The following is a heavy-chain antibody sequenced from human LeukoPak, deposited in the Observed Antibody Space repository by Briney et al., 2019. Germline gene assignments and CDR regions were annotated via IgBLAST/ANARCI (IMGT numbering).Heavy chain of an antibody. CDR3: AREGGSSTRAYYYYGMDV. D-gene: IGHD6-13*01. CDR2: IIPIFGTA. CDR1: GGTFSSYA. Sequence: SVKVSCKASGGTFSSYAISWVRQAPGQGLEWMGGIIPIFGTANYAQKFQGRATITADESTSTAYMELSSLRSEDTAVYYCAREGGSSTRAYYYYGMDVWGKGTTVTVSS. J-gene: IGHJ6*04. V-gene: IGHV1-69*13.